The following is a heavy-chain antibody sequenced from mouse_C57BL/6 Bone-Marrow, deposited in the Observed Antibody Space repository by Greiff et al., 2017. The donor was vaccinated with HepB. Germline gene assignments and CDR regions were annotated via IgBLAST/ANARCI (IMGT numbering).Heavy chain of an antibody. V-gene: IGHV14-2*01. Sequence: VQLQQSGAELVKPGASVKLSCTASGFNIKDYYMHWVKQRTEQGLEWIGRIDPEDGETKYAPKFQGKATITADTSSNTAYLKLSSLTSEDTAVYYCARRWLIGGFAYWGQGTLVTVSA. CDR3: ARRWLIGGFAY. CDR1: GFNIKDYY. J-gene: IGHJ3*01. D-gene: IGHD1-1*02. CDR2: IDPEDGET.